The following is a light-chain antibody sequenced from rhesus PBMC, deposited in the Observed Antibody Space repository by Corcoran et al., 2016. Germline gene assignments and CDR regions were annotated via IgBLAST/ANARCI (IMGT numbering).Light chain of an antibody. V-gene: IGKV1-22*01. J-gene: IGKJ1*01. CDR1: QSVSNS. Sequence: DTQMTQSPSSLSASVGDTVTITCRASQSVSNSLAWYQQKPGRAPKPLIYKASSLQSGVPSRLRGSGSVADFTLTISSLQSEDFATYYCQQYTSSPPTFGQGTKVEIK. CDR2: KAS. CDR3: QQYTSSPPT.